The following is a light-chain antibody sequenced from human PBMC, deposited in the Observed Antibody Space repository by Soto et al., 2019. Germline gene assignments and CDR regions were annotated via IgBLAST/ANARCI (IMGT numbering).Light chain of an antibody. CDR1: QRVSST. CDR3: QQYNNWPQT. J-gene: IGKJ1*01. Sequence: EIVMTQSPATLSMSPGETATLSCRASQRVSSTLAWYQQKPGQAPRLLIYGASTRATGIPVRFSGSGSGTEFTLTISSLQSEEFAVYYCQQYNNWPQTFGQGTKVEIK. CDR2: GAS. V-gene: IGKV3-15*01.